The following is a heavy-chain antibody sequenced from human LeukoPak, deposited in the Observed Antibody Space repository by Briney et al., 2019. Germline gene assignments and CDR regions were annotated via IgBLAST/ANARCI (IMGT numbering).Heavy chain of an antibody. CDR2: IIPIFGTA. D-gene: IGHD3-3*01. CDR3: ARVSIRGLRFLEQGEGRYYFDY. J-gene: IGHJ4*02. V-gene: IGHV1-69*01. CDR1: GGTFSSYA. Sequence: SVKVSCKASGGTFSSYAISWARQAPGQGLEWMGGIIPIFGTANYAQKFQGRVTITADESTSTAYMELSSLRSEDTAVYYCARVSIRGLRFLEQGEGRYYFDYWGQGTLVTVSS.